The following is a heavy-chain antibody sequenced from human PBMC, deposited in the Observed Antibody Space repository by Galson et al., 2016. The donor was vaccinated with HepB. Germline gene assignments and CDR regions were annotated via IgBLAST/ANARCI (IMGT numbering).Heavy chain of an antibody. CDR3: ASRLGYCRGGICFGRY. CDR2: IYSDGRT. V-gene: IGHV3-53*01. J-gene: IGHJ4*02. Sequence: SLRLSCAVSGFTVSDNYMSWVRQAPGKGLEWVSLIYSDGRTYYAESAKGRFTISRDSTKNTVYLQMSSLRVEDSAVYYCASRLGYCRGGICFGRYWGQGTLVTVSA. CDR1: GFTVSDNY. D-gene: IGHD2-15*01.